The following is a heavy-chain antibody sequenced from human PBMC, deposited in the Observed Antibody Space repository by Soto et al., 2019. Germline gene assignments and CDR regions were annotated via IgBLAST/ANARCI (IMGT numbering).Heavy chain of an antibody. J-gene: IGHJ6*03. CDR1: GGSISSSSYY. V-gene: IGHV4-39*01. CDR3: ARQKQQLWFGVYYYYYTDV. D-gene: IGHD3-10*01. Sequence: PSETLSLTCTVSGGSISSSSYYWGWIRQPPGKGLEWIGSIYYSGSTYYNPSLKSRVTISVDTSKNQFSLKLSSVTAADTAVYYCARQKQQLWFGVYYYYYTDVWGKGTTVTVSS. CDR2: IYYSGST.